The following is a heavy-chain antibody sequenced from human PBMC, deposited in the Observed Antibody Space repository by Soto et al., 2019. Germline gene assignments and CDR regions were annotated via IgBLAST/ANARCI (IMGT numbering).Heavy chain of an antibody. Sequence: QVQLVESGGGVVQPGRSLRLSCAASGSTFSSYGMHWVRQAPGKGLEWVAVISYDGSNKYYADSVKGRFTISRDNSKNTLYLQMNSLRAEDTAVYYCAKLSLYYYDSSGYHKPFDYWGQGTLVTVSS. V-gene: IGHV3-30*18. D-gene: IGHD3-22*01. CDR2: ISYDGSNK. CDR3: AKLSLYYYDSSGYHKPFDY. J-gene: IGHJ4*02. CDR1: GSTFSSYG.